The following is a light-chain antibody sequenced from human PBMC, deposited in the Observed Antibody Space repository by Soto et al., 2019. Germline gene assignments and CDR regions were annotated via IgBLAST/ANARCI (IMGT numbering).Light chain of an antibody. CDR2: EVS. CDR1: SSDVGEENY. Sequence: QSVLTQPPSASGSPGQSVTITCSGTSSDVGEENYVSWYQQHPGKVPKLILYEVSKRPSGVPDRFSGSRSGITASLTVSGLQAEDEADYYCSSFAGSPVVFGGGTKLTVL. CDR3: SSFAGSPVV. V-gene: IGLV2-8*01. J-gene: IGLJ2*01.